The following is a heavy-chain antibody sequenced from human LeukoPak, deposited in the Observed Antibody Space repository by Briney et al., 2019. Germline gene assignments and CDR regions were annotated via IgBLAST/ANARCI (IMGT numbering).Heavy chain of an antibody. J-gene: IGHJ1*01. CDR1: GFTFSSYA. D-gene: IGHD3-3*01. Sequence: TGGSLRLSCAASGFTFSSYAMSWVRQAPGKGMEWVSAISGSGGSTYYADSVKGRSTISRDNSKNTLYLQMNSLRAEDTAVYYCASGQKVLRFLEWLPPEYFQHWGQGTLVTVSS. V-gene: IGHV3-23*01. CDR2: ISGSGGST. CDR3: ASGQKVLRFLEWLPPEYFQH.